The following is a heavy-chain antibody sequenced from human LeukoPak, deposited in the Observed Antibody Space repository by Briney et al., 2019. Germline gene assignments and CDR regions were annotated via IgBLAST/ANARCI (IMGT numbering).Heavy chain of an antibody. D-gene: IGHD6-13*01. Sequence: SETLSLTCTVSGGSISSGGYYWSWIRQHPGKGLEWIGYIYYSGSTYYNPSLKSRVTISVDTSKNQFSLKLSSVTAADTAVYYCATYQTAAGTGHDYWGRGTLVTVSS. V-gene: IGHV4-31*03. J-gene: IGHJ4*02. CDR2: IYYSGST. CDR1: GGSISSGGYY. CDR3: ATYQTAAGTGHDY.